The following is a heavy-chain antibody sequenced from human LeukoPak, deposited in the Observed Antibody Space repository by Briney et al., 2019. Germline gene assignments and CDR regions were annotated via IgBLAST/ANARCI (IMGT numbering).Heavy chain of an antibody. V-gene: IGHV3-11*04. J-gene: IGHJ5*02. Sequence: GGSLRLSCAASGFTFSDYYMSWIRQAPGKGLEWVSYISSSGSTIYYADSVKGRFTISRDNAKNSLYLQMNSVRAEDTAVYYCAREGCSGGSCYLYWFDPWGQGTLVTVSS. CDR3: AREGCSGGSCYLYWFDP. CDR1: GFTFSDYY. D-gene: IGHD2-15*01. CDR2: ISSSGSTI.